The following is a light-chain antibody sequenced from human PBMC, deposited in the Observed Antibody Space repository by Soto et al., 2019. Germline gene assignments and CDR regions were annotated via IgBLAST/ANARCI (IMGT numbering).Light chain of an antibody. CDR3: LQDSAFPWT. Sequence: AIRMTQSPSSLSASVGDRVTITCRASQHIRNDLGWYQQKPGRAPKLLIYSSATLQSVVPSRFNGSGSGTDFTLSISSLQPEDFATYSWLQDSAFPWTLGQGTNVEVK. CDR1: QHIRND. J-gene: IGKJ1*01. V-gene: IGKV1-6*01. CDR2: SSA.